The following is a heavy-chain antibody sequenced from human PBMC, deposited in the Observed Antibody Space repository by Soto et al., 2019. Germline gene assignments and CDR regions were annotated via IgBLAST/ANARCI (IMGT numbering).Heavy chain of an antibody. Sequence: ASVKVSCKASGYTFTSYAMHWVRQAPGQRLEWMGWINAGNGNTKYSQKFQGRVTITRDTSASTAYMELSSLRSEDTAVYYCARVSSSSWYHAFDIWGQGTMVTVSS. V-gene: IGHV1-3*01. CDR2: INAGNGNT. CDR3: ARVSSSSWYHAFDI. J-gene: IGHJ3*02. CDR1: GYTFTSYA. D-gene: IGHD6-13*01.